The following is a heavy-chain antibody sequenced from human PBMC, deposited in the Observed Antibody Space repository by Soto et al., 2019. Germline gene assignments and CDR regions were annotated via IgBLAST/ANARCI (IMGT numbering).Heavy chain of an antibody. J-gene: IGHJ4*02. CDR3: ARYSNWNYLGNVGY. V-gene: IGHV3-7*03. Sequence: GSLRLSCAASGFTLSSYWMSWVRQAPGKGLEWVANIKQDGSEKYYVDSVKGRFTISRDNAKNSLYLQMNSLRAEDTAVYYCARYSNWNYLGNVGYWGQGTLVTVSS. CDR2: IKQDGSEK. D-gene: IGHD1-7*01. CDR1: GFTLSSYW.